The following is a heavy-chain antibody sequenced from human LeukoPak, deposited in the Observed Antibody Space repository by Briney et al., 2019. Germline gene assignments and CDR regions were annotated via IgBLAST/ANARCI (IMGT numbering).Heavy chain of an antibody. Sequence: PSETLSLTCAVYGGSFSGYYWSWIRQPPGKGLEWIGEINHSGSTNYNPSLKSRVTISVDTSKNQFSLKLSSVTAADTAVYYCARDSSSGDWYLDLWGRGTLVTVSS. CDR2: INHSGST. D-gene: IGHD6-6*01. V-gene: IGHV4-34*01. CDR3: ARDSSSGDWYLDL. J-gene: IGHJ2*01. CDR1: GGSFSGYY.